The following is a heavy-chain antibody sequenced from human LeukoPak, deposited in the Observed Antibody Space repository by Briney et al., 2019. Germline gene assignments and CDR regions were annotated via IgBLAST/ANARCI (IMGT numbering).Heavy chain of an antibody. CDR3: ARGSREFDY. V-gene: IGHV4-34*01. CDR2: INHSGST. CDR1: GGSFSGYY. J-gene: IGHJ4*02. Sequence: SETLSLTCAVYGGSFSGYYWSWIRQSPGKGLEWIGEINHSGSTNYNPSLKSRVTIPVDTSKNQFSLKLSSVTAADTAVYYCARGSREFDYWGQGALVTVSS.